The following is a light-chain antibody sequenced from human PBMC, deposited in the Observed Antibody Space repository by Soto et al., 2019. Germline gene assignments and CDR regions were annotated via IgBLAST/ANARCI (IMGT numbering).Light chain of an antibody. CDR2: GAS. Sequence: EIFLTQSPATLSLSGGEIATLSCRASQSVSSYLAWYQQKPGQAPRLLIYGASTRATGIPPRFSGSGSGTEFILTISNLQPDDFATYYCQQYDSYSSGPFGQGTKVDIK. V-gene: IGKV3-15*01. CDR1: QSVSSY. CDR3: QQYDSYSSGP. J-gene: IGKJ1*01.